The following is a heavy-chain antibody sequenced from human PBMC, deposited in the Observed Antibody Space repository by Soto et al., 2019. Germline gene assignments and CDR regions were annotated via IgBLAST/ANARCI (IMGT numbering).Heavy chain of an antibody. CDR1: GLPFGDNW. CDR2: ISNDGSDT. D-gene: IGHD4-4*01. Sequence: EVQLVESGGGLVQPGGSLRLSCAASGLPFGDNWMHWVRQAPGKGLVWVSRISNDGSDTTYADSVRGRLTVSRDNAKNTLYLQMNSLRAEDTAVYYCARDSYSSATHWGHGTLVTVSS. J-gene: IGHJ4*01. V-gene: IGHV3-74*01. CDR3: ARDSYSSATH.